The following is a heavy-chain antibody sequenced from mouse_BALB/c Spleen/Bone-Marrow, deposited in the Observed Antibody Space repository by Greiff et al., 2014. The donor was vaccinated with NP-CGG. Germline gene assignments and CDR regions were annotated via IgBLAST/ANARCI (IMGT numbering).Heavy chain of an antibody. CDR2: INPSSGDT. V-gene: IGHV1-4*02. J-gene: IGHJ4*01. D-gene: IGHD4-1*01. CDR3: AKINCGYYAMDY. CDR1: GFVFTTFT. Sequence: VQLQQSAAELARPGASVKMSCKASGFVFTTFTMHWVKQRPGQGLEWIGYINPSSGDTKYNQKFRDKTTLTTDKSSSTAYMQPCSLTSEDSTIFYCAKINCGYYAMDYGAQGTSATVSS.